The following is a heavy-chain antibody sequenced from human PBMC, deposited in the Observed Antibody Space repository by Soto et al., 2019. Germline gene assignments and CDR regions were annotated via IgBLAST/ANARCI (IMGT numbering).Heavy chain of an antibody. CDR2: IYYTGTT. CDR1: GSPISSYY. D-gene: IGHD3-22*01. J-gene: IGHJ4*02. Sequence: SETLSLTCTVSGSPISSYYWSWFRQPPGQGLEWVGYIYYTGTTTYNPSLKSRVTVSVDTSKNQFSLKLRSVTAADTAVYYCARPGDYYQAFDYWGQGTLVTVSS. CDR3: ARPGDYYQAFDY. V-gene: IGHV4-59*08.